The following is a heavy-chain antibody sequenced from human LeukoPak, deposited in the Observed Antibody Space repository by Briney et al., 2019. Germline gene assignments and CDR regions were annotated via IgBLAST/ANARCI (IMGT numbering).Heavy chain of an antibody. CDR2: INHSGST. V-gene: IGHV4-34*01. D-gene: IGHD3-10*01. Sequence: SETLSLTCAVYGGSFSGYYWSWIRQPPGKGPEWIGEINHSGSTNYNSSLKSRVTISVDTSKNQFSLKLSSVTAADTAVYYCARGIPAVIWGQGTLVTVSS. J-gene: IGHJ4*02. CDR3: ARGIPAVI. CDR1: GGSFSGYY.